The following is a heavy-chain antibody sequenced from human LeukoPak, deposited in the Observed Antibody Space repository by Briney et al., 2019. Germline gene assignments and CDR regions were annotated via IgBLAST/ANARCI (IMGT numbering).Heavy chain of an antibody. J-gene: IGHJ4*02. CDR1: GFTVSSNY. V-gene: IGHV3-53*01. CDR2: TYSGGST. D-gene: IGHD6-19*01. CDR3: ARDLGSGWNFDY. Sequence: PGGSLRLSCAASGFTVSSNYMNWVRQAPGKGLEWVSITYSGGSTYYADSVKGRFTISRDNSKNTLYLQMNSLRAEDTAVYYCARDLGSGWNFDYWGQGTLVTVSS.